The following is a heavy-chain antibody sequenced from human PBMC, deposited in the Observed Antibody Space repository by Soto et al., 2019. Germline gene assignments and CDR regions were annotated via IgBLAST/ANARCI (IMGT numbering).Heavy chain of an antibody. Sequence: QVQLVESGGGVVQPGRSLRLSCAASGFTFSSYGMHWVRQAPGKGLEWVAVIWYDGSNKYYADSVKGRFTITRDNSKNTLYLKMNSLRAEDTAVYYCARVSKRDGIDYWGQGTLVTVSS. CDR1: GFTFSSYG. V-gene: IGHV3-33*01. CDR3: ARVSKRDGIDY. J-gene: IGHJ4*02. CDR2: IWYDGSNK. D-gene: IGHD4-4*01.